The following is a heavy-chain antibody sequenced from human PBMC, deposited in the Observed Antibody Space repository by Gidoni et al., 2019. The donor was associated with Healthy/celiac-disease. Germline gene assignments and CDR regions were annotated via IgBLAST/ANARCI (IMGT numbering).Heavy chain of an antibody. D-gene: IGHD1-26*01. Sequence: QVQLVQSGAEVKKPGSSVKVSCTASGGTFSSYAISWVRQAPGQGLEWMGGIIPIFGTANYAQKFQGRVTITADESTSTAYMELSSLRSEDTAVYYCARVRGAVGASPFSHQNNWFDPWGQGTLVTVSS. CDR3: ARVRGAVGASPFSHQNNWFDP. J-gene: IGHJ5*02. CDR2: IIPIFGTA. CDR1: GGTFSSYA. V-gene: IGHV1-69*01.